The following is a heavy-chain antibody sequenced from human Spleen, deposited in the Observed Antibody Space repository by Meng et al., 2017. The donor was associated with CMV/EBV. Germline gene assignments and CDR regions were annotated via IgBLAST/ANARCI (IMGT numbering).Heavy chain of an antibody. Sequence: TFTSYGISWVRQAPGQGLEWMGWISTYNGNTNYAQKLQGRVTMTTDTSTSTAYMELRSLRSDDTAVYYCAREGGYQPARLYYYGMDVWGQGTTVTVSS. CDR3: AREGGYQPARLYYYGMDV. V-gene: IGHV1-18*01. D-gene: IGHD2-2*01. CDR2: ISTYNGNT. CDR1: TFTSYG. J-gene: IGHJ6*02.